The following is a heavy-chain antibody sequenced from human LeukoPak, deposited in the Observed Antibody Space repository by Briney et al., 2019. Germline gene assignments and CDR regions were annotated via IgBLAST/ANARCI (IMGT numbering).Heavy chain of an antibody. CDR2: IYTSGST. J-gene: IGHJ5*02. CDR1: GGSISSCY. CDR3: ARDRVAVAADWFDP. D-gene: IGHD6-19*01. V-gene: IGHV4-4*07. Sequence: PSETLSLTCTVSGGSISSCYWSWIRQPAGKGLEWIGRIYTSGSTNYNPSLKSRVTMSVDTSKNQFSLKLSSVTAADTAVYYCARDRVAVAADWFDPWGQGTLVTVSS.